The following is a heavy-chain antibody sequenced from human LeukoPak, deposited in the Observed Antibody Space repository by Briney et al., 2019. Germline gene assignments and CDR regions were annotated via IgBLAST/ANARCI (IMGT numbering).Heavy chain of an antibody. D-gene: IGHD3-9*01. CDR1: GGTFSSYA. CDR3: ARGTITTSVEPYYYYYYMDV. J-gene: IGHJ6*03. CDR2: IIPIFGTA. Sequence: SVKVSCKASGGTFSSYAISWVRQVPGQGLEWMGGIIPIFGTANYAQKFQGRVTITADKSTSTAYMELSSLRSEDTAVYYCARGTITTSVEPYYYYYYMDVWGKGTTVTVSS. V-gene: IGHV1-69*06.